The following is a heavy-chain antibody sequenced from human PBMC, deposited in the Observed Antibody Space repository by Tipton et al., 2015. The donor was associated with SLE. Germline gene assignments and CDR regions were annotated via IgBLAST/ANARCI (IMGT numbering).Heavy chain of an antibody. CDR2: VYYSGST. CDR1: GGSISSGDYY. V-gene: IGHV4-30-4*01. Sequence: TLSLTCTVSGGSISSGDYYWSWIRQPPGKGLEWIGYVYYSGSTYYNPSLKSRVTISVDTSKNQFSLKLSSVTAADTAVYYCARRPPYQPRNEYFDLWGRGTLVTVSS. CDR3: ARRPPYQPRNEYFDL. D-gene: IGHD2-2*01. J-gene: IGHJ2*01.